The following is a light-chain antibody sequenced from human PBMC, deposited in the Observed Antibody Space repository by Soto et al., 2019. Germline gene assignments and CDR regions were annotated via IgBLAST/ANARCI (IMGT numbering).Light chain of an antibody. J-gene: IGKJ5*01. CDR3: QQRSSWPIT. CDR2: GAS. V-gene: IGKV3D-20*02. CDR1: QSVSSSY. Sequence: IVLTQSPGTLSLSPWERATLSCRASQSVSSSYLAWYQQKPGQAPRLLIYGASSRATGIPDRFSGSGSGTDFTLTISILEPEDFAVYYCQQRSSWPITFGQGTRLEIK.